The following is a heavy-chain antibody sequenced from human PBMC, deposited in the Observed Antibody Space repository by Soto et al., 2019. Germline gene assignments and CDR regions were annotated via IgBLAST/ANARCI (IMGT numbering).Heavy chain of an antibody. CDR2: ISYDGSNK. CDR3: AREIFDY. CDR1: GFTFSSYA. J-gene: IGHJ4*02. V-gene: IGHV3-30-3*01. Sequence: QVQLVESGGGVVQPGRSLRLSCAASGFTFSSYAMHWVRQAPGKGLEWVAVISYDGSNKYYADSVKGRFTISRDNSKNTLHLQMNSLRAEHTAVYYCAREIFDYWGQGTLVTVSS.